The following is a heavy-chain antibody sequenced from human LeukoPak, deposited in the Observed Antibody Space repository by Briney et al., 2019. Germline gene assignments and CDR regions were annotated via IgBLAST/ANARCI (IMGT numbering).Heavy chain of an antibody. CDR2: IYYSGST. Sequence: SETLSLTCTVSGGSISSYYWSWIRQPPGKGLEWIGYIYYSGSTNYNPSLKSRVTMFEDKSKNQFSLRLSSVTVADTAVYYCARHFAYSSSSYFDYWGQGSLVTVSS. J-gene: IGHJ4*02. V-gene: IGHV4-59*08. CDR3: ARHFAYSSSSYFDY. D-gene: IGHD6-6*01. CDR1: GGSISSYY.